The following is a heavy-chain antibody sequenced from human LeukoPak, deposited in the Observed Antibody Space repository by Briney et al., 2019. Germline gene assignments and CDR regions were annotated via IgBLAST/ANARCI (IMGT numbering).Heavy chain of an antibody. J-gene: IGHJ4*02. CDR3: ARVKAARLDSDY. CDR2: INPNSGGT. CDR1: GYTFTGYY. V-gene: IGHV1-2*06. Sequence: ASVKVFCKASGYTFTGYYMHWVRQAPGQGLEWMGRINPNSGGTNYAQKFQGRVTMTRDTSISTAYMGLSRLRSDDTAVYYCARVKAARLDSDYWGQGTLVTVSS. D-gene: IGHD6-6*01.